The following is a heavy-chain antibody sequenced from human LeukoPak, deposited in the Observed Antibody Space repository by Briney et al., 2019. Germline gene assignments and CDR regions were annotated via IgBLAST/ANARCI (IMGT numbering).Heavy chain of an antibody. D-gene: IGHD1-26*01. CDR1: GFTFSSYW. CDR2: IYPGDSDT. Sequence: GGSLRLSCVASGFTFSSYWIGWVRQMPGKGLEWMGIIYPGDSDTRYSPSFQGQVTISADKSISTAYLQWSSLKASDTAMYYCAKLSGSYSNYYYYMDVWGKGTTVTVSS. J-gene: IGHJ6*03. CDR3: AKLSGSYSNYYYYMDV. V-gene: IGHV5-51*01.